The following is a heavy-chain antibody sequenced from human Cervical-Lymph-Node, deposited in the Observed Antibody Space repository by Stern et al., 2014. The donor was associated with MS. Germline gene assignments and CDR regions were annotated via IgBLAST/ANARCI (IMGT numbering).Heavy chain of an antibody. D-gene: IGHD2-21*01. CDR3: ARILEGDIDY. CDR1: GYTFSMYG. CDR2: INAYNGNT. V-gene: IGHV1-18*01. Sequence: QVQLVQSGVEVKKPGASVKVSCKASGYTFSMYGISWVRQAPGQGLEWMGWINAYNGNTDYAQKFQGRVTMTTHTPTSTAYMELRSLRSDDTAVYYCARILEGDIDYWGQGTLVTVSS. J-gene: IGHJ4*02.